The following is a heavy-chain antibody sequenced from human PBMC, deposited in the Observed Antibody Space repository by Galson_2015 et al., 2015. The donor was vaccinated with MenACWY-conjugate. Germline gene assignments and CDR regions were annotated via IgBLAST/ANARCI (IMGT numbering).Heavy chain of an antibody. Sequence: SLRLSCAATGFTVNTNYTTWVRQVPGRGLECVSVIYAGGSTYYTDSVTGRFTVSRDSSNNAVHLQMNSLRVEDTAVYYCARAVSLRGSGHFPPDYMDVWGKGTAVTVSS. CDR1: GFTVNTNY. V-gene: IGHV3-53*01. D-gene: IGHD3-10*01. J-gene: IGHJ6*03. CDR3: ARAVSLRGSGHFPPDYMDV. CDR2: IYAGGST.